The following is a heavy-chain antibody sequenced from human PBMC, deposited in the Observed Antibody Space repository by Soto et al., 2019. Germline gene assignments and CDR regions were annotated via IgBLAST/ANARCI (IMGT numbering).Heavy chain of an antibody. D-gene: IGHD5-18*01. CDR2: IIPIFGTA. CDR3: ARGIQLWYYKTRYYYYGMDV. CDR1: GGTFSSYA. Sequence: SVKVSCKASGGTFSSYAISWVRQAPGQGLEWMGGIIPIFGTANYAQKFQGRVTITADKSTSTAYMELSSLRSEDTAVYYCARGIQLWYYKTRYYYYGMDVWGQGTTVTV. J-gene: IGHJ6*02. V-gene: IGHV1-69*06.